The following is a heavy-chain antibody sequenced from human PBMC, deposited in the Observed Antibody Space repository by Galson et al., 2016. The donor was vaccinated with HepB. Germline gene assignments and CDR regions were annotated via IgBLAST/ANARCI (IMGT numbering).Heavy chain of an antibody. CDR2: INHSGST. Sequence: SETLSLTCAVYGGSFSDSYWAWIRQSPGKGLEWIGEINHSGSTNYNPSLMSRVTISVDTSKNQFSLKLSSVTAADTAVYYCAGARYCSGADCYTLEHEIDFWGQGTLVSVSS. D-gene: IGHD2-15*01. V-gene: IGHV4-34*01. CDR3: AGARYCSGADCYTLEHEIDF. CDR1: GGSFSDSY. J-gene: IGHJ4*02.